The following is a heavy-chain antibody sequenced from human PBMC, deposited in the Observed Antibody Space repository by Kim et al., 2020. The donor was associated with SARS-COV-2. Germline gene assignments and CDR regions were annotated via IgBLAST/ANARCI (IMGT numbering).Heavy chain of an antibody. Sequence: SETLSLTCTVSGGSISSSSYYWGWIRQPPGKGLEWIGSIYYSGSTYYNPSLKSRVTISVDTSKNQFSLKPSSVTAADTAVYYCARHVAYYDYVWGSYRHFDYWGQGTLVTVSS. CDR3: ARHVAYYDYVWGSYRHFDY. CDR2: IYYSGST. D-gene: IGHD3-16*02. CDR1: GGSISSSSYY. V-gene: IGHV4-39*01. J-gene: IGHJ4*02.